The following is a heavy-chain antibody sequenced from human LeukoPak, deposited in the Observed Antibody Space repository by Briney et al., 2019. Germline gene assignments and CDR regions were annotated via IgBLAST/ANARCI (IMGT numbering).Heavy chain of an antibody. CDR1: GFTFRNYA. V-gene: IGHV3-30*04. Sequence: PGGSLRLSCAGSGFTFRNYAMHWVRQAPGKGLEWVTTVSNDGRNIFYTDSVKGRFTITRDNSKDTLYLQMNSLRIEDTALYYCARHWGFDYWGQGALVTVSS. CDR3: ARHWGFDY. CDR2: VSNDGRNI. J-gene: IGHJ4*02. D-gene: IGHD7-27*01.